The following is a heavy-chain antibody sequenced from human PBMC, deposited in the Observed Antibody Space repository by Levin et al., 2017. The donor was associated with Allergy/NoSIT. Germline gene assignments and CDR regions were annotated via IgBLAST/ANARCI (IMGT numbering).Heavy chain of an antibody. D-gene: IGHD6-13*01. V-gene: IGHV3-30*18. CDR1: GFIFNTYG. CDR3: AKDGGYSNTWYEDY. Sequence: GESLKISCAASGFIFNTYGMHWVRQAPGKGLEWVAVISYDGTNEFYSDSVKGRFTISRDNSNNTLYLQMNSLRAEDTAVYYCAKDGGYSNTWYEDYWGQGTLVTVSS. CDR2: ISYDGTNE. J-gene: IGHJ4*02.